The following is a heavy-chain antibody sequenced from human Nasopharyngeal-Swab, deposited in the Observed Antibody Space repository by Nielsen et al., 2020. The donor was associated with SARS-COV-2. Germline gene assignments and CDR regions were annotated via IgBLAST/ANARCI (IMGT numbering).Heavy chain of an antibody. Sequence: GGSLRLSCAASGFTFSSYEMNWVRQAPGKGLEWVSYISNSGSTIYYADSVKGRFTISRDNAKNSLYLQMKSLRAEETAVEEGERKAPSFFDSYGYLYWGQGTLVTVSS. V-gene: IGHV3-48*03. J-gene: IGHJ4*02. CDR2: ISNSGSTI. CDR1: GFTFSSYE. CDR3: ERKAPSFFDSYGYLY. D-gene: IGHD3-22*01.